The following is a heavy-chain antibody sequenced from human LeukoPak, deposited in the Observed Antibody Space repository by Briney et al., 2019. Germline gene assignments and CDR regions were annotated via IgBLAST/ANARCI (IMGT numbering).Heavy chain of an antibody. Sequence: PGGSLRLSCAASGFTFSSYAMSWVRQAPGKGLEWVSTISGSGGSTYYADSVKGRFTISRDNSKNTLYLQMNSLRAEDTAVYYCAKGAAAGFSNPYYYYGMDVWGQGTTVTVSS. CDR1: GFTFSSYA. J-gene: IGHJ6*02. D-gene: IGHD6-13*01. CDR2: ISGSGGST. CDR3: AKGAAAGFSNPYYYYGMDV. V-gene: IGHV3-23*01.